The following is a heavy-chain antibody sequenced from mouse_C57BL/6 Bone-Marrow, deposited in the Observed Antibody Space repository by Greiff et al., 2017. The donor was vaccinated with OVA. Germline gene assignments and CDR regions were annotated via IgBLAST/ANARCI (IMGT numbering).Heavy chain of an antibody. D-gene: IGHD1-1*02. Sequence: VQLQQPGAELVMPGASVKLSCKASGYTFTSYWMHWVKQRPGQGLEWIGEIDPSDSYTNYNQKFKGKSTLTVDKSSSTAYMQLSSLTSEASAFYYCARPYGLRNWDWFAYWGQGTLVTVSA. CDR3: ARPYGLRNWDWFAY. V-gene: IGHV1-69*01. J-gene: IGHJ3*01. CDR2: IDPSDSYT. CDR1: GYTFTSYW.